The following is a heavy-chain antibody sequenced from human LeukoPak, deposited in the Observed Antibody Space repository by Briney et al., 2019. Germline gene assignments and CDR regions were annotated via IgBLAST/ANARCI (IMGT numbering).Heavy chain of an antibody. J-gene: IGHJ4*02. D-gene: IGHD3-3*01. CDR3: ARALSA. V-gene: IGHV3-30-3*01. CDR2: ISYNGVNK. CDR1: GLTFSDYA. Sequence: GGSLRLSCAASGLTFSDYAMHWVRQAPGKGLEWVTLISYNGVNKYYADSVKGRFSISRDNAKNSLFLQMNSLRAEDTAVYYCARALSAWGQGTLVTVSS.